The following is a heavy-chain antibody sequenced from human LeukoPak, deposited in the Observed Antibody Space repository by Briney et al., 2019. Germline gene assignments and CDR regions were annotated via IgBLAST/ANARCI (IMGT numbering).Heavy chain of an antibody. Sequence: SETLSLTCTVSGGSISSSSYYWGWIRQPPGKGLEWIGSIYYSGSTYYNPSLKSRVTLSVDTSKNQFSLKLSSVTAADTAVYCCARHDMTYYYYGMDVWGQGTTVTVSS. J-gene: IGHJ6*02. CDR2: IYYSGST. V-gene: IGHV4-39*01. CDR1: GGSISSSSYY. D-gene: IGHD2-15*01. CDR3: ARHDMTYYYYGMDV.